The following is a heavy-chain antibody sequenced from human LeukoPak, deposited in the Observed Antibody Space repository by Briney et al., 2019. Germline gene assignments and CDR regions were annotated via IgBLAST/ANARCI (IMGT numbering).Heavy chain of an antibody. CDR3: ASLNGFCIRDACQFNWFGP. CDR2: IHPGEYEK. V-gene: IGHV5-51*01. Sequence: PGESLKISCKASGYRFTSYWIGWVRQLPGKGLEWMGVIHPGEYEKRYSPSFEGQVTISDDMSSSTAYLQWSSLKASDTAIYYCASLNGFCIRDACQFNWFGPWGQGTLVTVSS. CDR1: GYRFTSYW. D-gene: IGHD2-2*03. J-gene: IGHJ5*02.